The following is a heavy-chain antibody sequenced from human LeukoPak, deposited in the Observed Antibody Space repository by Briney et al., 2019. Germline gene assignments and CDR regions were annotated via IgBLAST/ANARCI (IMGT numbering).Heavy chain of an antibody. Sequence: GGSLRLSCAASGFTFDDYAMHWVRQAPVKGLEWVSGISWNSGSIGYADSVKGRFTISRDNAKNSLYLQMNSLRAEDTALYYCAKVLNYYDSSGHFDYWGQGTLVTVSS. J-gene: IGHJ4*02. V-gene: IGHV3-9*01. CDR3: AKVLNYYDSSGHFDY. D-gene: IGHD3-22*01. CDR1: GFTFDDYA. CDR2: ISWNSGSI.